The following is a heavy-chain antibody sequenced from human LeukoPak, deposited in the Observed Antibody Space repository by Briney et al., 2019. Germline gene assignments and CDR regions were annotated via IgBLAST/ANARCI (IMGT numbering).Heavy chain of an antibody. CDR1: GGSISSGDHY. D-gene: IGHD1-26*01. CDR3: ARDRGSYTGWFDP. CDR2: IYYSGST. Sequence: SQTLSLTCTVSGGSISSGDHYWSWIRQPPGKGLEWIGYIYYSGSTYYNPSLKSRVTISVDTSKNQFSLKLSSVTAADTAVYYCARDRGSYTGWFDPWGQGTLVTVSS. J-gene: IGHJ5*02. V-gene: IGHV4-30-4*01.